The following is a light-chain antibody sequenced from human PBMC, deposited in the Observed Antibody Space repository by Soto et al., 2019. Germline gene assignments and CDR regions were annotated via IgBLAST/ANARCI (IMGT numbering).Light chain of an antibody. CDR1: GSTIGAGYD. J-gene: IGLJ2*01. CDR3: QSYDNRLSVV. Sequence: QSVLTQPPSVSGAPGQRVTISCTVSGSTIGAGYDVHWYQQLPGTAPKLLIYSNINRPSGVPDRFSGSKSGTSASLAISGLQAEDEADYYCQSYDNRLSVVFGGGTKVTVL. V-gene: IGLV1-40*01. CDR2: SNI.